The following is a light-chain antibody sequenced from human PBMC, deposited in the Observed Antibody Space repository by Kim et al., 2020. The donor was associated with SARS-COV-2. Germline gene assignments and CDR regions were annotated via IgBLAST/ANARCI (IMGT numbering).Light chain of an antibody. Sequence: QSVLTQPPSVSETPGQRVTVSCSGSSSNIGSNSVNWYQQFPGTAPKVLIYTNNQRPSGVPDRFSGSKSGTSASLAISGLQSEDEADYYCAAWDDSLNGHVFGTGTQLTVL. J-gene: IGLJ1*01. V-gene: IGLV1-44*01. CDR3: AAWDDSLNGHV. CDR2: TNN. CDR1: SSNIGSNS.